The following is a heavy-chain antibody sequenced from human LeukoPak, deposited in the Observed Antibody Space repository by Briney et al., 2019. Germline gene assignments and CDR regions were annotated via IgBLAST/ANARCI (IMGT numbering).Heavy chain of an antibody. CDR2: IKQDGSEK. CDR1: GFTFSSYW. J-gene: IGHJ4*02. CDR3: ASSGWAAAGMYYFDY. Sequence: GGSLRLSCAASGFTFSSYWMSWVRQAPGKGLEWVANIKQDGSEKYYVDSVKGRFTISRDNAKNSLYLQMNSLRAEDTAVYYCASSGWAAAGMYYFDYCGQGTLVTVSS. V-gene: IGHV3-7*01. D-gene: IGHD6-13*01.